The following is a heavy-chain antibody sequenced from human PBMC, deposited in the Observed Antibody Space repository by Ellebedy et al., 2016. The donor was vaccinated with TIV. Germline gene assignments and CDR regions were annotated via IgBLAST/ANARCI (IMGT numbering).Heavy chain of an antibody. V-gene: IGHV4-34*01. J-gene: IGHJ2*01. CDR3: ARRVTTTIRANWYFDL. CDR2: INHSGST. D-gene: IGHD4-17*01. Sequence: SETLSLTCAVYGGSFSDYYWSWIRQPPGKGLEWIGEINHSGSTNYNPSLKSRVTISVDTSKNQFSLKLSSVTAADTAVFYWARRVTTTIRANWYFDLWGRGTLVTVSS. CDR1: GGSFSDYY.